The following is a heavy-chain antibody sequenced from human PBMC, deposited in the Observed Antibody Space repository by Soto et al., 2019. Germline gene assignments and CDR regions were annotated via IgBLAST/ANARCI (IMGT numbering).Heavy chain of an antibody. V-gene: IGHV3-53*01. CDR1: GFTVSSNY. CDR3: ARDPSSDYGDDPFDY. Sequence: EVQLVESGGGLIQPGGSLRLSCAASGFTVSSNYMGWVRQAPGKGLEWVSVIYSGGSTYYADSVKGRFTISRDNSKNSLYLQMNSLRAEDTAVYYCARDPSSDYGDDPFDYWGQGTLVTVSS. CDR2: IYSGGST. D-gene: IGHD3-10*01. J-gene: IGHJ4*02.